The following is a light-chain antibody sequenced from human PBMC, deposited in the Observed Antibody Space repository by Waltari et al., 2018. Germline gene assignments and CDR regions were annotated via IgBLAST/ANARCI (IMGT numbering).Light chain of an antibody. J-gene: IGKJ1*01. V-gene: IGKV3-20*01. CDR2: GAS. CDR3: QHYVRLPVT. CDR1: QSVSRS. Sequence: EIVLTQSPGTPSLSPGERDTLSCRASQSVSRSLAWYQQKPGQAPSLLIYGASSRATGVPDRFSGSGSGTDFSLTISRLEPEDFAVYYCQHYVRLPVTFGQGTKVEIK.